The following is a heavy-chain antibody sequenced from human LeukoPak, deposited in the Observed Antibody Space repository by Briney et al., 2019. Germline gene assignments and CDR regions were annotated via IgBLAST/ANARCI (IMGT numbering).Heavy chain of an antibody. Sequence: SETLSLTCTVSGGSINNYHWSWVRQPPGKGLEWIGYIYYSGSTNYNPSLKSRVTISVDTSKNQFSLNLSSVTAADTAVYYCAREGRGAAAGMDYWGQGTLVTVSS. CDR3: AREGRGAAAGMDY. V-gene: IGHV4-59*01. CDR1: GGSINNYH. D-gene: IGHD6-13*01. J-gene: IGHJ4*02. CDR2: IYYSGST.